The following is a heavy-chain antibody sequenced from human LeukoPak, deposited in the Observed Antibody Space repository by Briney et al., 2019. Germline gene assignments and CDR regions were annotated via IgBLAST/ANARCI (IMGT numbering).Heavy chain of an antibody. V-gene: IGHV4-61*02. CDR2: IYTSEKT. CDR1: GDSISSGSHY. J-gene: IGHJ5*02. CDR3: ARERGYNMRPSGDLLDP. D-gene: IGHD5-12*01. Sequence: SQTLSLTCTVSGDSISSGSHYWSWIRQPAGKGLEWIGRIYTSEKTNYNPSLKSRVTISVDTSKNQFSLKLSSVTAADTAVYYCARERGYNMRPSGDLLDPWGQGILVTVSS.